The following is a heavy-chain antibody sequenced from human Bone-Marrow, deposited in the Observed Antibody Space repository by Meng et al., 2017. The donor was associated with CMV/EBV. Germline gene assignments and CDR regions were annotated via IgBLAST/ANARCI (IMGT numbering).Heavy chain of an antibody. CDR3: ARLIAREANWFDP. D-gene: IGHD2-21*01. J-gene: IGHJ5*02. Sequence: ASVKVSCKASGYPFTSYGISWVRQAPGQGLEWMGWMNPNSGNTGYAQKFQGRVTMTRNTSISTAYMELSSLRSEDTAVYYCARLIAREANWFDPWGQGTLVTVSS. CDR2: MNPNSGNT. CDR1: GYPFTSYG. V-gene: IGHV1-8*02.